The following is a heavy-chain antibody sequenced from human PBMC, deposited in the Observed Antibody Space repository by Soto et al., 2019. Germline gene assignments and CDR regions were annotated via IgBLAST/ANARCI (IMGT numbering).Heavy chain of an antibody. CDR3: AKNGQPPYCYSGLDV. V-gene: IGHV1-18*01. CDR2: ISGYNGDT. D-gene: IGHD2-8*01. Sequence: QGHLVQSGAEVKKPGTSVKVSCKASGYTFTRYGISWVRQAPGQGLEWMGWISGYNGDTNYAQNLQGRVTMTIDTSTSTAYMELRSLTSDDTAVYYCAKNGQPPYCYSGLDVWGQGTTVTVSS. CDR1: GYTFTRYG. J-gene: IGHJ6*02.